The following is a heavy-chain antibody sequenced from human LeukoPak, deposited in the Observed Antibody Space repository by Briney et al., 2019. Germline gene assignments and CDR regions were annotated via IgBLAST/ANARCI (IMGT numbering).Heavy chain of an antibody. CDR1: GFTLSRYW. D-gene: IGHD7-27*01. V-gene: IGHV3-74*01. Sequence: GGSLRLSCAASGFTLSRYWMHWVRQAPGKGLVWVSRINEDGSVMDYADSVKGRFTISRDNAKNTLYLQMSSLTAEDTATYYCTRDLSGADDYWGQGTLVTVSS. CDR3: TRDLSGADDY. J-gene: IGHJ4*02. CDR2: INEDGSVM.